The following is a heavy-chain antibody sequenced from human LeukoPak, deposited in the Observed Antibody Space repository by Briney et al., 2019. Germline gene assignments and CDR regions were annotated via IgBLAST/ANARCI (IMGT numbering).Heavy chain of an antibody. J-gene: IGHJ4*02. V-gene: IGHV4-39*07. CDR1: SGSFSGYY. Sequence: SETLSLTCSVYSGSFSGYYWGWIRQPPGKGLEWIGSIYYSGSTYYNPSLKSRVTISVDTSKNQFSLKLSSVTAADTAVYYCARDVAAAAESYWGQGTLVTVSS. D-gene: IGHD6-13*01. CDR3: ARDVAAAAESY. CDR2: IYYSGST.